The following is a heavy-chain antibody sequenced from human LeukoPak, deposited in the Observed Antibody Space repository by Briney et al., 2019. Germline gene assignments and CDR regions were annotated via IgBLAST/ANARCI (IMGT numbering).Heavy chain of an antibody. Sequence: PGGSLRLSCAASGFTFSSYSMNWVRQAPGKGLEWVSSISSSSSYIYYADSVKGRFTISRDNAKNSLYLQMNSLRAEDTAVYYCARVSVGAYQFDYWGQGTLVTVSS. CDR2: ISSSSSYI. CDR3: ARVSVGAYQFDY. D-gene: IGHD1-26*01. V-gene: IGHV3-21*01. CDR1: GFTFSSYS. J-gene: IGHJ4*02.